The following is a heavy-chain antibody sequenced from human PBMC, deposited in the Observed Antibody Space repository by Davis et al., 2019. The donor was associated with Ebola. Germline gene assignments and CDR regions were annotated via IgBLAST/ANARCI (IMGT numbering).Heavy chain of an antibody. Sequence: GGSLRLSCAASGFTFSSFSMNWVRQAPGRGLEWVSFISSRSDMKSYADSVKGRFTISRDNAKNSLYLQMNSLRAEDTAVYYCARDGLIPTSYCSGGSCYSDYGMDVWGKGTTVTVSS. CDR3: ARDGLIPTSYCSGGSCYSDYGMDV. CDR2: ISSRSDMK. V-gene: IGHV3-21*05. CDR1: GFTFSSFS. D-gene: IGHD2-15*01. J-gene: IGHJ6*04.